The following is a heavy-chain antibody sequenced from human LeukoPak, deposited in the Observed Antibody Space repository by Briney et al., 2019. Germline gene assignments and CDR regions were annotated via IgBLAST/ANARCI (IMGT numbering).Heavy chain of an antibody. J-gene: IGHJ6*02. Sequence: GGSLRLSCAASGFTFSSYAMSWVRQAPGKGLEWVSAISGSGGSTYYADSVKGRFTISRDNSKNTLFLQMNSLRAEDTAVYYCAKYDGSGSYYYYYYGMDVWGQGTTVTVSS. CDR2: ISGSGGST. CDR1: GFTFSSYA. CDR3: AKYDGSGSYYYYYYGMDV. V-gene: IGHV3-23*01. D-gene: IGHD3-10*01.